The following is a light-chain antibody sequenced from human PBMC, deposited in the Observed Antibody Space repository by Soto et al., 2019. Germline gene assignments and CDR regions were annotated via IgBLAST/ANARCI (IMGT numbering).Light chain of an antibody. CDR2: NNN. Sequence: QSVLTQPPSASGTPGQRVTISCSGSRSNIGNNAVSWYQQFPGTAPKLLIYNNNQRPSGVPDRFSGSKSGTSASLAISGLQSEDEAHYYCAAWAGSLNARGVFGGGTKLTVL. CDR1: RSNIGNNA. V-gene: IGLV1-44*01. CDR3: AAWAGSLNARGV. J-gene: IGLJ3*02.